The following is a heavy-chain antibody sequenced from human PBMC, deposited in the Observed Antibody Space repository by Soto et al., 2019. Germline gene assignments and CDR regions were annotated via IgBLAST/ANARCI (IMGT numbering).Heavy chain of an antibody. V-gene: IGHV3-74*03. CDR2: IKSDGSTT. D-gene: IGHD2-15*01. CDR1: GFPLTGTW. CDR3: ARAQLLPDDAFDL. J-gene: IGHJ3*01. Sequence: EVQLVESGGGLAQPGGSRGFSFQALGFPLTGTWMHWARKLPGKGPVGVSRIKSDGSTTTYADSVKGRFTISGDNARNTLYLQMTSLRAEDTAVYYCARAQLLPDDAFDLWGQGTLVTVSS.